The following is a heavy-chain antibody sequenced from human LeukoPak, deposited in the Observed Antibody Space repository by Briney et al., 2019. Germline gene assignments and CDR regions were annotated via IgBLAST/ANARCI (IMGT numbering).Heavy chain of an antibody. D-gene: IGHD3-3*01. Sequence: SETLSLTCTVSGGSISSYYWSWIRQPPGKGLEWIGYIYYSGSTNYNPSLKSRVTISVDTSKSQFSLKLSSVTAADTAVYYCARGQPEWLFSDAFDIWGQGTMVTVSS. CDR2: IYYSGST. V-gene: IGHV4-59*01. J-gene: IGHJ3*02. CDR3: ARGQPEWLFSDAFDI. CDR1: GGSISSYY.